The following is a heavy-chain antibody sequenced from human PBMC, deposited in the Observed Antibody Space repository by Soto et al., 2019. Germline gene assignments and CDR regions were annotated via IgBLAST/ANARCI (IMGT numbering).Heavy chain of an antibody. CDR2: ISYDGSNK. CDR1: GFTFSSYG. V-gene: IGHV3-30*18. J-gene: IGHJ4*02. D-gene: IGHD4-17*01. Sequence: QVQLVESGGGVVQPGRSLRLSCAASGFTFSSYGMHWVRQAPGKGLEWVAVISYDGSNKYYADSVKGRFTIPRDNSKNTLYLQMNSLRAEDTAVYYCAKDRPDYGDYASVFDYWGQGTLVTVSS. CDR3: AKDRPDYGDYASVFDY.